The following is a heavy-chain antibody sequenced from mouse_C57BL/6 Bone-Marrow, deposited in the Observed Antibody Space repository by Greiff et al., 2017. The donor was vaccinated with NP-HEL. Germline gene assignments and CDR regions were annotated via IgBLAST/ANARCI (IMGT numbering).Heavy chain of an antibody. CDR3: TTYYDYDDYAMDY. V-gene: IGHV14-4*01. D-gene: IGHD2-4*01. CDR2: IDPENGDT. J-gene: IGHJ4*01. CDR1: GFNIKDDY. Sequence: EVKLMESGAELVRPGASVKLSCTASGFNIKDDYMHWVKQRPEQGLEWIGWIDPENGDTEYASKFQGKATITADTSSNTAYLQLSSLTSEDTAVYYCTTYYDYDDYAMDYWGQGTSVTVSS.